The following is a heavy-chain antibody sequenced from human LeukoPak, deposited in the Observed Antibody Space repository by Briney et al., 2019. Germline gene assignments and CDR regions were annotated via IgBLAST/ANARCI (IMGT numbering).Heavy chain of an antibody. Sequence: GASVKVSCKASGYTFTGYYMHWVRQAPGKGLEWMGGFDPEDGETVYAQKFQGRVSMTEDISTDTAYMELSSLRSEDTAVYYCAIAPRAASVAVALPDYYYYGLDVWGQGTPFTVSS. CDR1: GYTFTGYY. D-gene: IGHD6-19*01. CDR3: AIAPRAASVAVALPDYYYYGLDV. J-gene: IGHJ6*02. CDR2: FDPEDGET. V-gene: IGHV1-24*01.